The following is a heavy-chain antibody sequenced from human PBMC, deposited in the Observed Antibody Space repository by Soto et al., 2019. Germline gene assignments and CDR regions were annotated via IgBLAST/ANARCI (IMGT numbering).Heavy chain of an antibody. D-gene: IGHD2-2*01. V-gene: IGHV3-72*01. CDR2: TRNKANSYTT. J-gene: IGHJ2*01. Sequence: EVPLVESGGGLVQPGGSLRLSCAASGFTFSDHYMDWVRQAPGKGLEWVGRTRNKANSYTTEYAASVKGRFTISRDDSKNSLYLQMNSLKTEDTAVYYCARLVAEIDWYFDLWGRGTLVTVSS. CDR3: ARLVAEIDWYFDL. CDR1: GFTFSDHY.